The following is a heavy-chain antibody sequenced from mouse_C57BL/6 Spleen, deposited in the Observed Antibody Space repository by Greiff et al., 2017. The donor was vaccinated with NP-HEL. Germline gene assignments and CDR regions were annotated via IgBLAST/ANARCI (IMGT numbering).Heavy chain of an antibody. CDR1: GYTFTSYW. V-gene: IGHV1-61*01. CDR3: AIDSSGYVAMDY. Sequence: QVQLKQPGAELVRPGSSVKLSCKASGYTFTSYWMDWVKQRPGQGLEWIGNIYPSDSETHYNQKFKDKATLTVDKSSSTAYMQLSSLTSEDSAVYYCAIDSSGYVAMDYWGQGTSVTVSS. J-gene: IGHJ4*01. D-gene: IGHD3-2*02. CDR2: IYPSDSET.